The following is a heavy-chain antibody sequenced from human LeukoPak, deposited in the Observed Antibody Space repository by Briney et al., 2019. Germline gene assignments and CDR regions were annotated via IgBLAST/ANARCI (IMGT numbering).Heavy chain of an antibody. CDR1: GFTFSSYG. J-gene: IGHJ6*03. CDR3: AKDGEVSNSYYYYMDV. D-gene: IGHD3-10*01. Sequence: PGGSLRLSCAASGFTFSSYGMHWVRHAPGKGLEWVAFIRYDGSNKYYADSVKGRFTISRDNSKNTLYLQMHSLRAEDTAVYYCAKDGEVSNSYYYYMDVWGKGTTVTVSS. CDR2: IRYDGSNK. V-gene: IGHV3-30*02.